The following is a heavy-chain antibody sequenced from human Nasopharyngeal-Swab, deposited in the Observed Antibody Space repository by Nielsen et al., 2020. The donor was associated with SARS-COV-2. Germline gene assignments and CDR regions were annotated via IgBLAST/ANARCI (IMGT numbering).Heavy chain of an antibody. V-gene: IGHV4-39*01. CDR1: GGSISSSSYY. J-gene: IGHJ3*02. D-gene: IGHD2-15*01. Sequence: SETLSLTCTVSGGSISSSSYYWGWIRQPPGKWLEWIGSIYYSGSTYYNPSLKSRVTVSVDTSKNQFSLKLNSVTAALPSMYYCARQWYCSGGSCYPPGAFDIWGQGTMVTVSS. CDR2: IYYSGST. CDR3: ARQWYCSGGSCYPPGAFDI.